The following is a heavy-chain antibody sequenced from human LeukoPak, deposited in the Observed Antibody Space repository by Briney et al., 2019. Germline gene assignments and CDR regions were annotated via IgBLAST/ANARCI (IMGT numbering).Heavy chain of an antibody. CDR2: ISSSSSYI. CDR3: ARDASGSYGLDYYFDY. D-gene: IGHD1-26*01. CDR1: GFTFSSYS. V-gene: IGHV3-21*01. Sequence: GGSLRLSCAASGFTFSSYSMNWVRQAPGKGLEWVSSISSSSSYIYYADSVKGRFTISRDNAKNSLYLQMNSLRAEDTAVYYCARDASGSYGLDYYFDYWGQGTLVTVSS. J-gene: IGHJ4*02.